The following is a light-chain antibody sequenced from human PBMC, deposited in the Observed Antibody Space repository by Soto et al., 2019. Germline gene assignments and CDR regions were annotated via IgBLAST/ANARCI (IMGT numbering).Light chain of an antibody. CDR2: DTS. Sequence: QAVVTQEPSLTVSPGGPVTLTCGSSTGDVTNGRWPYWFQQRPGQVPRTLIHDTSNKHSWTPARFSGSLLGGKAALTLSGAQPEDEAASYCLLCHDGVAVFGGGTKLTVL. V-gene: IGLV7-46*01. J-gene: IGLJ7*01. CDR1: TGDVTNGRW. CDR3: LLCHDGVAV.